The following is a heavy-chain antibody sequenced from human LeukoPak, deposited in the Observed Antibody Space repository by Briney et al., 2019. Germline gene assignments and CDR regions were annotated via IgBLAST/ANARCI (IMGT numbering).Heavy chain of an antibody. CDR1: GGSISSYY. CDR2: IYTSGST. Sequence: SETLSLTCTVSGGSISSYYWSWIRQPARQGLEWMGRIYTSGSTNYNPSLKSRVTMSVDTSKNQFSLKLSSVTAADTAVYYWARDRYCSSTSCYSAFDYWGQGTPVTVSS. CDR3: ARDRYCSSTSCYSAFDY. J-gene: IGHJ4*02. D-gene: IGHD2-2*01. V-gene: IGHV4-4*07.